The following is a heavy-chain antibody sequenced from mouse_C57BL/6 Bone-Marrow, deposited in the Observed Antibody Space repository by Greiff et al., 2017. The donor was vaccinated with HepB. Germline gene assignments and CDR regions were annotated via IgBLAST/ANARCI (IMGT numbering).Heavy chain of an antibody. CDR2: FYPRSGNT. J-gene: IGHJ1*03. V-gene: IGHV1-81*01. CDR3: ARSRYYGPFDV. D-gene: IGHD1-1*01. CDR1: GYTFTSYG. Sequence: VQLQQSGAELARPGASVKLSCKASGYTFTSYGISWVKQRTGQGLEWIGEFYPRSGNTYYNEKFKGKATLTADKSSSTAYMELRSLTSEDSAVYFCARSRYYGPFDVWGTGTTVTGSS.